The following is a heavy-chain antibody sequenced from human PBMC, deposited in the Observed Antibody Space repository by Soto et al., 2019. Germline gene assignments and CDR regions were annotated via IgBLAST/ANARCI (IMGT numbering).Heavy chain of an antibody. J-gene: IGHJ4*02. CDR1: VFPFGANA. V-gene: IGHV3-23*01. CDR2: LSNTGRRT. Sequence: EVQVLESGGGLVQPGGSLRLSCVVSVFPFGANAMSWVRQAPGKGLEWVSGLSNTGRRTSYADSVKGRFIISRDNSENTVYLQMNSLRVEDTAVYYCATEMGATQGTFDNWGQGTLVNVSS. D-gene: IGHD1-26*01. CDR3: ATEMGATQGTFDN.